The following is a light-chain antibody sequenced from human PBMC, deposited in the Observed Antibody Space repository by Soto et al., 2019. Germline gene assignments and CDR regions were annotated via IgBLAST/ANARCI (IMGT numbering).Light chain of an antibody. CDR3: QSYGGSLSGYV. J-gene: IGLJ1*01. CDR1: SGNIVAGFD. Sequence: QSVLTQPPSVSGTPGQRDTISCTGISGNIVAGFDVHCYQQLPGTVPELLSHGNINRPSGVPDRFSGSKSGTSASLVITGLQAEDEADYYCQSYGGSLSGYVFGTGTKVTVL. V-gene: IGLV1-40*01. CDR2: GNI.